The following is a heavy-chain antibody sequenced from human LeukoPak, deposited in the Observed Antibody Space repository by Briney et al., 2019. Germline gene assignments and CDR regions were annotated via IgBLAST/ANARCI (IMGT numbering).Heavy chain of an antibody. CDR3: AKRYCTSTKCYQLDY. CDR1: GFTFDDYA. J-gene: IGHJ4*02. V-gene: IGHV3-9*01. CDR2: ISWNSGSI. Sequence: GRSLRLSCAASGFTFDDYAMHWVRQAPGKGLEWVSGISWNSGSIGYADSVKGRFTISRDNAKNSLYLQMNSLRAEDTAVYYCAKRYCTSTKCYQLDYWGQGTLVTVSS. D-gene: IGHD2-2*01.